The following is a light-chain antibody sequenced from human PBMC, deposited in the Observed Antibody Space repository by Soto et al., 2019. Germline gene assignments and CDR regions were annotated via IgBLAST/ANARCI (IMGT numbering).Light chain of an antibody. CDR3: QQYNSYSS. CDR1: QSIGSW. V-gene: IGKV1-5*03. CDR2: KAS. J-gene: IGKJ1*01. Sequence: DIQMTQSHSTLSASVGDRVTITCRASQSIGSWLAWFQQKPGKAPKVLIYKASSLESGVPSRFSGSGSGTEFTLTISSLQPDDFATYYCQQYNSYSSFGQGTKVDIK.